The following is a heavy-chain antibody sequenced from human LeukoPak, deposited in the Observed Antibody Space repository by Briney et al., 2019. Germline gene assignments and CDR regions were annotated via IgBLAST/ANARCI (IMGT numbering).Heavy chain of an antibody. Sequence: GGSLRLSCAASGFTFNSYSMNWVRQAPGKGLEWVSYISFSSNTIYYADSVKGRFTISRDNDKNSLYLQMNNLRAEDTAMYYWARDSGSYWGRGNLVTVSS. CDR2: ISFSSNTI. D-gene: IGHD6-25*01. CDR1: GFTFNSYS. V-gene: IGHV3-48*01. J-gene: IGHJ4*02. CDR3: ARDSGSY.